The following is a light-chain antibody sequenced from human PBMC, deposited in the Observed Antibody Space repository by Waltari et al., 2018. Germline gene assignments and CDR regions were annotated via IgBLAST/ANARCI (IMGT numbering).Light chain of an antibody. CDR3: CSYAGSSTFV. J-gene: IGLJ2*01. V-gene: IGLV2-23*02. CDR2: DVN. CDR1: SSDVGSYTL. Sequence: QSALTQPATVPGSPPQSITIYCTGTSSDVGSYTLVSCYQQPPGRAPKPLIFDVNKRPSGISNRFSGSKSGNTASLTISGLQAEDEADYYCCSYAGSSTFVFGGGTKLTVL.